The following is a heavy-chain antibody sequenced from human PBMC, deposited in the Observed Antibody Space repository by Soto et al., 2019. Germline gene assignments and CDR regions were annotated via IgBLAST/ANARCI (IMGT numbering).Heavy chain of an antibody. CDR2: ISAYNGNT. Sequence: ASLQVTCKASGYTFTSYGIIWVRQAPGQGLEWMGWISAYNGNTNYAQKLQGRVTMTTDTSTSTAYMELRSLRSDDTAVYYCAVFHSSGLSYWGQGTLVTVAS. J-gene: IGHJ4*02. D-gene: IGHD6-19*01. CDR1: GYTFTSYG. CDR3: AVFHSSGLSY. V-gene: IGHV1-18*04.